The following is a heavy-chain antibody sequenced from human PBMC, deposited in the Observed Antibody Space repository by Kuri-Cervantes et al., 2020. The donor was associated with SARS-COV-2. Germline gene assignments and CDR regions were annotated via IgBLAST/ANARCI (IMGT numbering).Heavy chain of an antibody. D-gene: IGHD3-22*01. Sequence: SVNVSCKPSGCTFNPYYVHWLRQAPGQGLEWMGQNSPNTGYTNSAQKCQGRVTITRDTSISTAYMELSSVRSDDTAVYYCARSYFYDSSGYVFDYWGQGTLVTVSS. CDR3: ARSYFYDSSGYVFDY. V-gene: IGHV1-2*06. CDR1: GCTFNPYY. J-gene: IGHJ4*02. CDR2: NSPNTGYT.